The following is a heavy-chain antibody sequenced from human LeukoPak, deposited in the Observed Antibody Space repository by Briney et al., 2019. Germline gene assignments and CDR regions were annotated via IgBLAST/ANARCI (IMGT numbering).Heavy chain of an antibody. D-gene: IGHD3-10*01. CDR2: IYPGDSDT. V-gene: IGHV5-51*01. CDR1: GYSFTSYW. Sequence: PGESLKISCKGSGYSFTSYWIGWVRQMPGKGLEWMGIIYPGDSDTRYSLSFQGQVTISADKSISTAYLQWSSLKASDTAMYYCARVPTRAVRGVIRPVYGMDVWGQGTTVTVSS. J-gene: IGHJ6*02. CDR3: ARVPTRAVRGVIRPVYGMDV.